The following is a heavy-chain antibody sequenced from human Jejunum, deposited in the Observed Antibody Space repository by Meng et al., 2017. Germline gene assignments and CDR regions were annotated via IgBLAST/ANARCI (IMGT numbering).Heavy chain of an antibody. CDR2: IFYSGTT. J-gene: IGHJ5*02. D-gene: IGHD6-13*01. V-gene: IGHV4-39*07. CDR3: ARDTAGFGP. CDR1: GGSLSTAGYY. Sequence: QPQESGPGLVKPSGTLSLTCAVSGGSLSTAGYYWGWIRQSPGKGLEWIGSIFYSGTTYYNPSLKSRVTISIDTSKNQFSLKMNSVTAADTVVYYCARDTAGFGPWGQGTLVTVSS.